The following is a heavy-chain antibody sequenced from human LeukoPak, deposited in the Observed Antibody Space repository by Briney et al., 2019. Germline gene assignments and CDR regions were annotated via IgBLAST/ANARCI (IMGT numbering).Heavy chain of an antibody. D-gene: IGHD3-22*01. J-gene: IGHJ3*02. CDR2: ISASGGST. Sequence: GGSLRLSCAASGFTFSSYAMSWVRQAPGKGLEWVSAISASGGSTNYADSVKGRFTISRDNSKNTLYLQMNSLRAEDTAVYYCAKDQGPYYYDSSGYSYAFDIWGQGTMVTVSS. CDR1: GFTFSSYA. CDR3: AKDQGPYYYDSSGYSYAFDI. V-gene: IGHV3-23*01.